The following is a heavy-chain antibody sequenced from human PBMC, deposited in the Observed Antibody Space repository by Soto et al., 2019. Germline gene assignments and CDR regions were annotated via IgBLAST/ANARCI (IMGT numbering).Heavy chain of an antibody. CDR1: GFTFGDYA. CDR2: IRSKAYGGTT. J-gene: IGHJ4*02. Sequence: GGSLRLSCTASGFTFGDYAMSWFRQAPGKGLEWVSFIRSKAYGGTTEYDASVKGRFTISRDDSKSIAYLQMNSLKTEDTVVYYCTRDSVAYSSGWPPFDYWGQGTLVTVSS. CDR3: TRDSVAYSSGWPPFDY. V-gene: IGHV3-49*03. D-gene: IGHD6-19*01.